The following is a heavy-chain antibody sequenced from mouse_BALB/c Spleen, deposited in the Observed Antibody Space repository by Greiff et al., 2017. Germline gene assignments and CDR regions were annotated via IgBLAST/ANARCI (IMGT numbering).Heavy chain of an antibody. D-gene: IGHD2-1*01. Sequence: DVMLVESGGGLVKPGGSLKLSCAASGFTFSSYTMSWVRQTPEKRLEWVATISSGGSYTYYPDSVKGRFTISRDNAKNTLYLQMSSLKSEDTAMYYCTRDGGKRGAMDYRGQGTSVTVSS. CDR3: TRDGGKRGAMDY. V-gene: IGHV5-6-4*01. J-gene: IGHJ4*01. CDR2: ISSGGSYT. CDR1: GFTFSSYT.